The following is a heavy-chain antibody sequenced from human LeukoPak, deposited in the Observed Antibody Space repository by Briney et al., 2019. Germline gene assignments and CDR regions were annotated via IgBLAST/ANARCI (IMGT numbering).Heavy chain of an antibody. J-gene: IGHJ5*02. CDR3: ARGDDINWFDP. CDR2: IYHSGST. Sequence: SETLSLTCTVSGGSISSYSWSWIRQPPGKGLEWIGYIYHSGSTYYNPSLKSRVTISVDRSKNQFSLKLSSVTAADTAVYYCARGDDINWFDPWGQGTLVTVSS. D-gene: IGHD3-9*01. CDR1: GGSISSYS. V-gene: IGHV4-30-2*01.